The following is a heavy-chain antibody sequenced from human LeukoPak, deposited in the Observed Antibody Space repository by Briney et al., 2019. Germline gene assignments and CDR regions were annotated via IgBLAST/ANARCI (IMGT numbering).Heavy chain of an antibody. Sequence: PSETLSLTCTVSGGSISSYYWSWIRQPPGKGLEWIGYIYYSGSTNYNPSLKSRVIISVDTSKNQFSLKLSSVTAADTAVYYCARSFYGDYRRDGWFDPWGQGTLVTVSS. CDR2: IYYSGST. CDR3: ARSFYGDYRRDGWFDP. CDR1: GGSISSYY. D-gene: IGHD4-17*01. V-gene: IGHV4-59*01. J-gene: IGHJ5*02.